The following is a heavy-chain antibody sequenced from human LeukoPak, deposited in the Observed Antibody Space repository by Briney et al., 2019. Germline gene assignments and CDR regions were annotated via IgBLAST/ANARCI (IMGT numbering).Heavy chain of an antibody. CDR3: ARDEWISSSWVNWFDP. J-gene: IGHJ5*02. V-gene: IGHV4-4*07. Sequence: SETLSLTCTVSGGSISSYYWSWIRQPAGKGLGWIGRIYTSGSTDYNPSLKSRVTMSVDTSKKQFSLKLRSVTAADTAVYYCARDEWISSSWVNWFDPWGQGTLVTVSS. CDR1: GGSISSYY. CDR2: IYTSGST. D-gene: IGHD6-13*01.